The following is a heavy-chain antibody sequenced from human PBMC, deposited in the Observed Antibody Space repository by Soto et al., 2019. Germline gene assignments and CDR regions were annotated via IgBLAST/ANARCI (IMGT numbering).Heavy chain of an antibody. CDR3: ARDPVAQLDY. CDR2: ISGNGGST. J-gene: IGHJ4*02. CDR1: GLTFNNYA. Sequence: PGGPLRLSCATSGLTFNNYALSWVRQAPGKGLDWVSLISGNGGSTYYAESGKGRFTISRDISKNTRYLQINSRRTEDTAVYFGARDPVAQLDYWGQGTLVNVSS. D-gene: IGHD2-2*01. V-gene: IGHV3-23*01.